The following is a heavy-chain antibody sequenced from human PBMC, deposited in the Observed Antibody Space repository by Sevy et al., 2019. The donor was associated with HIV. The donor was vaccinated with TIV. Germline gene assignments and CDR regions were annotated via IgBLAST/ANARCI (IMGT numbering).Heavy chain of an antibody. J-gene: IGHJ6*02. V-gene: IGHV1-24*01. CDR2: FDPEDGET. CDR3: ATSRSSGSYYYYYGMDV. D-gene: IGHD1-26*01. CDR1: GYTLTELS. Sequence: ASVKVSCKVSGYTLTELSMHWVRQAPGKGLEWMGGFDPEDGETIYAQKFQGRVTMTEDTSTDTAYMVLSSLRSEDTAVYYCATSRSSGSYYYYYGMDVWGQGTTVTVSS.